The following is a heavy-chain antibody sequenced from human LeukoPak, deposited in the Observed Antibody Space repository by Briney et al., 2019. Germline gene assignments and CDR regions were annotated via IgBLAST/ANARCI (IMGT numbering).Heavy chain of an antibody. Sequence: QPGGSPELSRAGPGFTLSSYTMTWVRPGPGKGLGGVSTIGGSASGTFYADSVKGRFTISRDNSKNTLYLQMNSLRAEDTAVYYCAKGGDGSYYSRADCWGQGTLVTVSS. D-gene: IGHD2-15*01. CDR3: AKGGDGSYYSRADC. V-gene: IGHV3-23*01. CDR2: IGGSASGT. CDR1: GFTLSSYT. J-gene: IGHJ4*02.